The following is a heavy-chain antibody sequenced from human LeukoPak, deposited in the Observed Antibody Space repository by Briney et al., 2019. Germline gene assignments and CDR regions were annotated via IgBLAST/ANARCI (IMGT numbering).Heavy chain of an antibody. J-gene: IGHJ6*03. CDR1: GYTFTSHD. CDR2: MNPNGGNT. CDR3: AGGPAYSNYGAYYYYYMDV. D-gene: IGHD4-11*01. Sequence: ASVKVSCKASGYTFTSHDINWVRQATGQGLEWMGWMNPNGGNTGYAQKFQGRVTITRNTSISTAYMELSSLRSEDTAVYYCAGGPAYSNYGAYYYYYMDVWGKGTTVTVSS. V-gene: IGHV1-8*01.